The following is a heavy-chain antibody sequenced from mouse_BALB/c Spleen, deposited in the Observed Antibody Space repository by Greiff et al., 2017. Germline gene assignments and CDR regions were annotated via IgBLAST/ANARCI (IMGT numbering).Heavy chain of an antibody. Sequence: QVQLQQSGAELAKPGASVKMSCKASGYTFTSYWMHWVKQRPGQGLEWIGYINPSTGYTEYNQKFKDKATLTADKSSSTAYMQLSSLTSEDSAVYYCASYYYGSGAYWGQGTLVTVSA. D-gene: IGHD1-1*01. J-gene: IGHJ3*01. V-gene: IGHV1-7*01. CDR3: ASYYYGSGAY. CDR1: GYTFTSYW. CDR2: INPSTGYT.